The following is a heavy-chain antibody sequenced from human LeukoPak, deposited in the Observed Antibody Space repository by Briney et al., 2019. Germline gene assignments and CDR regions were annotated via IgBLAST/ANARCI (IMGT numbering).Heavy chain of an antibody. CDR1: GGSFSGYY. CDR2: INHSGST. D-gene: IGHD1-1*01. Sequence: SETLSLTCAVYGGSFSGYYWSWIRQPPGKGLEWIGEINHSGSTNYNPSLKSRVTISVDTSKNQFSLKLSSVTAADTAVYYCARGIWGVSTGTYFDYWGQGTLVTVSS. CDR3: ARGIWGVSTGTYFDY. V-gene: IGHV4-34*01. J-gene: IGHJ4*02.